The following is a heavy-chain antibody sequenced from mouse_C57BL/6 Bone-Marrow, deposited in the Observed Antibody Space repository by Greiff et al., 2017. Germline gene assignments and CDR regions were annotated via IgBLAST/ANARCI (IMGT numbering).Heavy chain of an antibody. CDR3: ARWDYDSYWYFDV. D-gene: IGHD2-4*01. V-gene: IGHV1-55*01. Sequence: QVQLQQPGAELVKPGASVKMSCKASGYTFTSYWITWVKQRPGQGLEWIGDIYPGSGSTNYNEKFKGKATLTVENSSSTAYMQLSSLTSEDSAVYYCARWDYDSYWYFDVWGTGTTVTVSS. CDR2: IYPGSGST. CDR1: GYTFTSYW. J-gene: IGHJ1*03.